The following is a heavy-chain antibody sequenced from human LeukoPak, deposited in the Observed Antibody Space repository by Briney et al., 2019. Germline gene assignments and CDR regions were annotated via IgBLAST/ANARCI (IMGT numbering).Heavy chain of an antibody. CDR3: ARGRYYDNSVYYYFDY. CDR1: GFTFSSYA. V-gene: IGHV3-23*01. D-gene: IGHD3-22*01. Sequence: GGSLRLSCAASGFTFSSYAMSWVRQVPGMGLAWVSAISGSGGSTYYADSVKDRFTISRDTSKNTLYLQMNSLRAEDTAVYYCARGRYYDNSVYYYFDYWGQGTLVTVSS. CDR2: ISGSGGST. J-gene: IGHJ4*02.